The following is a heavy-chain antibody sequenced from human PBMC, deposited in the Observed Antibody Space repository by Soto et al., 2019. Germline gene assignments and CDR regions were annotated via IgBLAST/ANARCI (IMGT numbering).Heavy chain of an antibody. J-gene: IGHJ4*02. V-gene: IGHV3-49*03. CDR3: TRDLSIVLVPAAIRFDY. CDR1: GFTFGDYA. CDR2: IRSKAYGGTT. Sequence: HPGGSLRLSCTASGFTFGDYAMSWFRQAPGKGLEWVGFIRSKAYGGTTEYAESVKGRFTISRDDSKSIAYLQMNSLKTEDTAVYYCTRDLSIVLVPAAIRFDYWGQGTQVTVS. D-gene: IGHD2-2*01.